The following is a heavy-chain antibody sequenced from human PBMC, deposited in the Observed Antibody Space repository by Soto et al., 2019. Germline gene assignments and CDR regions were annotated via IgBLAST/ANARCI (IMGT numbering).Heavy chain of an antibody. CDR3: AEENGGYPYYDGMDV. CDR1: GFTFSSYA. V-gene: IGHV3-23*01. J-gene: IGHJ6*02. CDR2: ISGSGGST. Sequence: EVQLLESGGGLVQPGGSLRLSCAASGFTFSSYAMSWVRQAPGKGLEWVSAISGSGGSTYYADSVKGRFTISRDNSKNTLDVQMNSLRAEDTGVYYCAEENGGYPYYDGMDVWGQGTTVTVSS. D-gene: IGHD3-22*01.